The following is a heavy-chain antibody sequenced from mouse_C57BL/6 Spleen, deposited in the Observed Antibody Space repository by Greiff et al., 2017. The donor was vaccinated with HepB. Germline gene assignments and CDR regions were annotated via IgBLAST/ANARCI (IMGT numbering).Heavy chain of an antibody. V-gene: IGHV1-80*01. CDR1: GYAFSSYW. J-gene: IGHJ1*03. CDR3: ARELGLYWYFDV. Sequence: QVQLQQSGAELVKPGASVKISCKASGYAFSSYWMNWVKQRPGKGLEWIGQIYPGDGDTNYNGKFKGKATLTADKSSSTAYMQLSSLTSEDSAVYFCARELGLYWYFDVWGTGTTVTVSS. D-gene: IGHD4-1*01. CDR2: IYPGDGDT.